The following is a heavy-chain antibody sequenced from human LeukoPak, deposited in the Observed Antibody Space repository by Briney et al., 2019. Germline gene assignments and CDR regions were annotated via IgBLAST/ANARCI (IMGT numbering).Heavy chain of an antibody. V-gene: IGHV2-5*02. J-gene: IGHJ4*02. D-gene: IGHD2-15*01. CDR3: ARYTPAGGVYCSGGSCDYFDY. Sequence: TLSLTCTVSGYSISSGYYWGWIRQPPGKALEWLALIYWDDDKRYSPSLKSRLTITKDTSKNQVVLTMTNMDPVDTATYYCARYTPAGGVYCSGGSCDYFDYWGQGTLVTVSS. CDR2: IYWDDDK. CDR1: GYSISSGYYW.